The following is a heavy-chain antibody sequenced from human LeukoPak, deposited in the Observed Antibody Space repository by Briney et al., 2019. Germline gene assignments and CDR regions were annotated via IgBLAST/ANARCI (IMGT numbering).Heavy chain of an antibody. CDR1: GFTFSNYA. J-gene: IGHJ4*02. CDR3: ARVLGAIDY. CDR2: IYSGGST. D-gene: IGHD1-26*01. V-gene: IGHV3-53*01. Sequence: GGSLRLSCVASGFTFSNYAMSWVRQAPGKGLEWVSVIYSGGSTYYADSVMGRFTISRDNSKNTLYLQMNSLRAEDTAVYYCARVLGAIDYWGQGTLVTVSS.